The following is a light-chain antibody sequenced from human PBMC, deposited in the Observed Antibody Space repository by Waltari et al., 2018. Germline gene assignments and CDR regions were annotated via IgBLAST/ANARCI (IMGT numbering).Light chain of an antibody. CDR3: QQYDELPLT. Sequence: DIQMTQSPSSLSASVGDRVAITCQASQDIRNYLSWYQQKPGKAPKLLIYNASILETGVPSTFSGSGSGIYFTFTISSLQPEDIGTYYCQQYDELPLTFGGGTKVEIK. V-gene: IGKV1-33*01. CDR1: QDIRNY. CDR2: NAS. J-gene: IGKJ4*01.